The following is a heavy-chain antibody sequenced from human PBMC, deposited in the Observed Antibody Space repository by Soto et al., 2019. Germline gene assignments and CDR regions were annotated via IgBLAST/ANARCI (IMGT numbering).Heavy chain of an antibody. CDR1: GFSFSSYG. CDR2: IWYDGSNK. Sequence: PGGSLRLSCAVSGFSFSSYGMHWVRQAPGKGLEWVAVIWYDGSNKYYADSVKGRFTISRDNSKSALYLQLNTLRAEDTAVYYCARVAEAAAGNYYYYYMDVWGKGTTVTVSS. CDR3: ARVAEAAAGNYYYYYMDV. D-gene: IGHD6-13*01. V-gene: IGHV3-33*01. J-gene: IGHJ6*03.